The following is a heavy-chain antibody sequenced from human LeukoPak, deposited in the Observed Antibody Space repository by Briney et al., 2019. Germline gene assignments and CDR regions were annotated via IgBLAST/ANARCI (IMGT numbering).Heavy chain of an antibody. D-gene: IGHD3-10*01. J-gene: IGHJ4*02. CDR2: ISSSSSYI. V-gene: IGHV3-21*01. CDR1: GFSFSSHS. CDR3: ARASSGSYLFVY. Sequence: GGSLRLSCAASGFSFSSHSMNWVRQAPGEGLGWVPFISSSSSYIYYADSVKGRFTISRDNAKNTLYLQMNSQRAEDTAVYYCARASSGSYLFVYWGQGTLVTVSS.